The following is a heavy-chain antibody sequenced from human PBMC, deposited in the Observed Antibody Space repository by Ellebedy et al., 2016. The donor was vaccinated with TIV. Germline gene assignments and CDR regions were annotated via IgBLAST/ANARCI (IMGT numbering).Heavy chain of an antibody. CDR3: ARSHPDYGDYVPFDY. V-gene: IGHV3-74*01. CDR1: GFTFSIYW. Sequence: GESLKISCAASGFTFSIYWMHWVRQAPGKGLVWVSRINGDGSSTNYADSVKGRFTISRDNAKNTLYLQMNSLRAEDTAVYYCARSHPDYGDYVPFDYWGQGTLVTVSS. J-gene: IGHJ4*02. CDR2: INGDGSST. D-gene: IGHD4-17*01.